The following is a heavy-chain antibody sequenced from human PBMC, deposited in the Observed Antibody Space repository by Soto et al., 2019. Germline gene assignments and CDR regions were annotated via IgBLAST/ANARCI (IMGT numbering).Heavy chain of an antibody. CDR1: GFTVSSNY. J-gene: IGHJ3*02. CDR3: ARSYDFWSGYYGAFDI. V-gene: IGHV3-53*04. D-gene: IGHD3-3*01. Sequence: GGSLRLSCAASGFTVSSNYMSWVRQAPGKGLEWVSVIYSGGSTYYADSVKGRFTISRHNSKNTLYLQMNSLRAEDTAVYYCARSYDFWSGYYGAFDIWGQGTMVTVSS. CDR2: IYSGGST.